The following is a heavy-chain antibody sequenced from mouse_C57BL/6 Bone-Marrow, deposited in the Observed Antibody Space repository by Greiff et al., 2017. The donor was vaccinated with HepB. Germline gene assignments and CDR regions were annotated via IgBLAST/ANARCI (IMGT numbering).Heavy chain of an antibody. V-gene: IGHV5-17*01. J-gene: IGHJ3*01. CDR2: ISSGSSTI. CDR3: ARYWFAY. Sequence: DVHLVESEGGLVQPGSSMKLSCAASGFTFSDYGMHWVRQAPEKGLEWVAYISSGSSTIYYADTVKGRFTISRDNAKNTLFLQMTSLRSEDTAMYYCARYWFAYWGQGTLVTVSA. CDR1: GFTFSDYG.